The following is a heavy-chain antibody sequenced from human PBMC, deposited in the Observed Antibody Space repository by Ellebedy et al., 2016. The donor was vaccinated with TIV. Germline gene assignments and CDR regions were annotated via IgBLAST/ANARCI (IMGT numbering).Heavy chain of an antibody. D-gene: IGHD6-13*01. V-gene: IGHV3-53*01. Sequence: PGGSLRLSCAASGLTVSGKYMTWVRQTPGKGLECVSVIFGDGTTYYADAVQGRFTISKDNSQNTLFLQMNSLRVDDTAVYYCATDRADDSSWYWLPYYWGQGTLVTVSS. CDR3: ATDRADDSSWYWLPYY. J-gene: IGHJ4*02. CDR1: GLTVSGKY. CDR2: IFGDGTT.